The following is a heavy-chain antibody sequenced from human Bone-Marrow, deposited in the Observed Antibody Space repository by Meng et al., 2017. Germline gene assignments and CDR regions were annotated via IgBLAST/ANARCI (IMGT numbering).Heavy chain of an antibody. CDR2: IYHSGST. Sequence: PGLVQLSGTLSLTWAVSGGSISSSNWWICVRQPPGKGLEWIGEIYHSGSTNYNPSLKSRVTISVDKSKNQFSLKLSSVTAADTAVYYWARDSRTYYYDSSGYTFDYWGQGTLVTVSS. CDR1: GGSISSSNW. D-gene: IGHD3-22*01. J-gene: IGHJ4*02. V-gene: IGHV4-4*02. CDR3: ARDSRTYYYDSSGYTFDY.